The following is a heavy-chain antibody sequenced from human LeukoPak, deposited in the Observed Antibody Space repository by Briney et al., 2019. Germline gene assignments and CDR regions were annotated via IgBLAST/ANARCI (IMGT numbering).Heavy chain of an antibody. J-gene: IGHJ1*01. V-gene: IGHV1-69*10. CDR2: CIPVHDTA. Sequence: ASVKVSCKASGGTFTKYVISWVREAPGQGLEWMGRCIPVHDTANYAHKFQGRVILTADKSTSTAYMELTSLRSEDTAVYCAMLGVIPDWGQGTLITVSS. D-gene: IGHD2-2*01. CDR3: MLGVIPD. CDR1: GGTFTKYV.